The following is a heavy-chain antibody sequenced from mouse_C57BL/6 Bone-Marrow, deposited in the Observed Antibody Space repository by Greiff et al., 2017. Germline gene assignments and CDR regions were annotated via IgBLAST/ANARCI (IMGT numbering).Heavy chain of an antibody. CDR3: TRDGDYDYDDAMDD. J-gene: IGHJ4*01. CDR2: IDPETGGT. V-gene: IGHV1-15*01. D-gene: IGHD2-4*01. Sequence: VQLQQSGAELVRPGASVTLSCKASGYTFTDYEMHWVKQTPVHGLEWIGAIDPETGGTAYNQKFKGKAILTADKSSSTAYIELRSLTSEDSAVYYCTRDGDYDYDDAMDDWGRGTSVTVSS. CDR1: GYTFTDYE.